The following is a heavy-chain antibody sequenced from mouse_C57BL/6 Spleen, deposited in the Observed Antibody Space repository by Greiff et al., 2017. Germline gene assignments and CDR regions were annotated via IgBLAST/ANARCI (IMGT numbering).Heavy chain of an antibody. Sequence: QVQLQQSGPELVKPGASVKISYKASGYAFSSSWMNWVKQRPGKGLEWIGRIYPGDGDTNYNGKFKGKATLTADKSSSTAYMQLSRLTSEDSAVXCCARDGDGYFFDYWGQGTTLTVSS. V-gene: IGHV1-82*01. CDR1: GYAFSSSW. D-gene: IGHD2-3*01. J-gene: IGHJ2*01. CDR3: ARDGDGYFFDY. CDR2: IYPGDGDT.